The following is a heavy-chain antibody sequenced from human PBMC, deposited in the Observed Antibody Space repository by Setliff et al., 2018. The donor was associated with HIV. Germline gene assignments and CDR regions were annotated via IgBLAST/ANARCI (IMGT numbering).Heavy chain of an antibody. J-gene: IGHJ3*02. D-gene: IGHD3-22*01. Sequence: ASVKVSCKASGSTLSEEAIHWVRQAPGKGLEWMGGFDPEDGEKIYAQNFQGRVTMTEDTSTDTAYMELSSLTYEDTAVYYCAKVRFTLIGLDSFDIWGQGTMVTVSS. CDR3: AKVRFTLIGLDSFDI. CDR2: FDPEDGEK. CDR1: GSTLSEEA. V-gene: IGHV1-24*01.